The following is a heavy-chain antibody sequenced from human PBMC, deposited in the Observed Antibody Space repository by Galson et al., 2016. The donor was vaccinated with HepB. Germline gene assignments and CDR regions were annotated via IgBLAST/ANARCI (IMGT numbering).Heavy chain of an antibody. CDR2: IHSSSSTI. J-gene: IGHJ4*02. Sequence: LRLSCAASGFTFSSFSMNWVRQAPGKGLEWVSYIHSSSSTIYYADSVKGRFTISRVNARNSLYLQMNSLRAEDTAVYYCATYSGSYRLGYWGQGTLVTVSS. CDR1: GFTFSSFS. D-gene: IGHD1-26*01. CDR3: ATYSGSYRLGY. V-gene: IGHV3-48*01.